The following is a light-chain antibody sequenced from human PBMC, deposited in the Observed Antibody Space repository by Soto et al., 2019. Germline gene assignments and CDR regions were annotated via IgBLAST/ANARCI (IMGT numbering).Light chain of an antibody. CDR1: QDISNY. CDR2: GAT. CDR3: QNCKSAVFT. Sequence: GDRVTITCRASQDISNYLAWYQQRPGKVPKLLIYGATTLQPGVPSRFSGSGSGTDFTLTISSLQPEDVATYYCQNCKSAVFTFGPGTKVDIK. J-gene: IGKJ3*01. V-gene: IGKV1-27*01.